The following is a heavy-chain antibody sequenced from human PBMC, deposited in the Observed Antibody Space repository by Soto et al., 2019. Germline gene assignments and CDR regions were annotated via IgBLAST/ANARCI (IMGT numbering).Heavy chain of an antibody. D-gene: IGHD4-17*01. J-gene: IGHJ4*02. V-gene: IGHV3-33*01. Sequence: QVQLVESGGGVVQPGRSLRLSCAASGFTFSSYGMHWVRQAPGKGLEWVAVIWYDGSKKYYADSVKGRFTISRDNSKNRLYLQMNSLRAEDTAVYYCERDRGYGDPGPFDYWGQGTLVTVSS. CDR3: ERDRGYGDPGPFDY. CDR1: GFTFSSYG. CDR2: IWYDGSKK.